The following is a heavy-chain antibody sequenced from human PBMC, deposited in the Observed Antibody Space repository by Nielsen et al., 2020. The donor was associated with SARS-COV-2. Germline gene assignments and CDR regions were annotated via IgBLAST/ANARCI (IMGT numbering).Heavy chain of an antibody. CDR2: IYHSGST. V-gene: IGHV4-38-2*02. Sequence: REAPGKGLEWIGSIYHSGSTYYNPSLKSRATISVDTSKNQFSLKLSSVTAADTAVCYCARAPPLFGELLDDYWGQGTLVTVSS. D-gene: IGHD3-10*02. CDR3: ARAPPLFGELLDDY. J-gene: IGHJ4*02.